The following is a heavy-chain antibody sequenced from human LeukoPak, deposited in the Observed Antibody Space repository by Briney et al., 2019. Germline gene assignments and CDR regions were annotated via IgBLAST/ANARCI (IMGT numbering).Heavy chain of an antibody. CDR1: GFTFSNAW. CDR2: IKSKTDGGTT. D-gene: IGHD2-8*01. Sequence: GGSLRLSCAASGFTFSNAWMSSVRPAPGKGLEWVGRIKSKTDGGTTDYAAPVRGRFTISRDDSKNTLYLQMNSLKTEDTAVYYCTTEDIVLMVYAIWGQGTLVTVSS. J-gene: IGHJ4*02. V-gene: IGHV3-15*01. CDR3: TTEDIVLMVYAI.